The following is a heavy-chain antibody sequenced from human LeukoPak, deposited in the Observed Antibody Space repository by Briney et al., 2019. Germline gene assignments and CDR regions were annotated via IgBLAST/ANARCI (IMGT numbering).Heavy chain of an antibody. CDR3: AMSDYGDLRFDF. J-gene: IGHJ4*02. CDR2: MYSDGST. CDR1: GFTVSSKY. Sequence: GGSLRLSCAASGFTVSSKYMSWVRQAPGKGLEWVSVMYSDGSTYYADPATGRFTISRHNSKNTLYLQMNSLRAEDTAVYYCAMSDYGDLRFDFWGQGTLVTVSS. V-gene: IGHV3-53*04. D-gene: IGHD4-17*01.